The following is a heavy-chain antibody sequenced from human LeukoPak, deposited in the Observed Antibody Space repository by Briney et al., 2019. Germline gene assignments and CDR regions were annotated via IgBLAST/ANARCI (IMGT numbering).Heavy chain of an antibody. CDR2: ISYDGSNK. CDR1: GFTFSSYA. CDR3: ARTGGIRYQPTNYYYYYYMDV. J-gene: IGHJ6*03. Sequence: GGSLRLSCAASGFTFSSYAMHWVRQAPGKGLEWVAVISYDGSNKYYADSVRGRFTISRDNSKNTLYLQMNSLRAEDTAVYYCARTGGIRYQPTNYYYYYYMDVWGKGTTVTVSS. D-gene: IGHD2-2*01. V-gene: IGHV3-30*01.